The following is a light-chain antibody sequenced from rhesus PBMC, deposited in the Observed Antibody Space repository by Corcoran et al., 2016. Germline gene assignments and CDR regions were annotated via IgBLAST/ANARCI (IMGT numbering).Light chain of an antibody. CDR3: QQESTWPLT. CDR1: QSVNSN. V-gene: IGKV3-35*01. CDR2: DAS. Sequence: EIVMTQSPATLSLSPGERAALSCRASQSVNSNLAWYLQRPGQAPRLLILDASNRATRTPDRFSGGGSGTDFTLTISSREPEDVGVYDCQQESTWPLTFGGGTRVDIK. J-gene: IGKJ4*01.